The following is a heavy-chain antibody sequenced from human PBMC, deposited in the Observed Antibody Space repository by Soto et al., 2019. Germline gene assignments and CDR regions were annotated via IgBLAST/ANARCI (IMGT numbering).Heavy chain of an antibody. Sequence: ASVKVSCKTSGYSFTNSGITWVRQAPGKGLEWMGWISPYNGNTNYAEKIQGRGTMTTDTSTHTAYMELSSLTSDDTAEYYCASVYYASSGYHAFEIWGQRTRVTV. V-gene: IGHV1-18*01. CDR1: GYSFTNSG. J-gene: IGHJ3*02. CDR2: ISPYNGNT. CDR3: ASVYYASSGYHAFEI. D-gene: IGHD3-22*01.